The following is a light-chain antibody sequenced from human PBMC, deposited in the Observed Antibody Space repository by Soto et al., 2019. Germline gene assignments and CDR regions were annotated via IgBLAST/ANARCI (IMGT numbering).Light chain of an antibody. CDR3: QKYNSAPLT. CDR2: GVS. CDR1: QYVDYNY. J-gene: IGKJ4*01. V-gene: IGKV3-20*01. Sequence: ELVFTQSPGAVSLSPGERATLSCRASQYVDYNYLAWYQQKPGQAPTLLIYGVSTRAAGISDRFSGSGSGTDFTLTISSLQPEDVATYYCQKYNSAPLTFGGGTKVDI.